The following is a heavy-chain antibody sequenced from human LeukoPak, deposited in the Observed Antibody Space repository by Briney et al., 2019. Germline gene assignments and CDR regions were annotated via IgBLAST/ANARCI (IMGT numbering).Heavy chain of an antibody. V-gene: IGHV1-24*01. Sequence: ASVKVSCKVSGYTLTELSMYWVRQAPGKRLEWMGGFDAEDDEIIYAQRFQGRVTMTEYASTDTAYMELRSLRSEDTAVYYCATETGNFYFSSWGQGTLGTVSS. J-gene: IGHJ4*02. CDR1: GYTLTELS. D-gene: IGHD3-9*01. CDR3: ATETGNFYFSS. CDR2: FDAEDDEI.